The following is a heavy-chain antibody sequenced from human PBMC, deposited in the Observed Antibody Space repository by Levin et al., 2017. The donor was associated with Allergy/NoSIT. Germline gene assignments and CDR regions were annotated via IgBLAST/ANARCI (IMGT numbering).Heavy chain of an antibody. J-gene: IGHJ6*02. CDR3: ARGLGVWSTFSVRYGMDV. CDR1: GGSFSGYY. Sequence: SQTLSLTCAVYGGSFSGYYWSWIRQPPGKGLEWIGEINHSGSTNYNPSLKSRVTISVDTSKNQFSLKLSSVTAADTAVYYCARGLGVWSTFSVRYGMDVWGQGTTVTVSS. V-gene: IGHV4-34*01. D-gene: IGHD3-10*01. CDR2: INHSGST.